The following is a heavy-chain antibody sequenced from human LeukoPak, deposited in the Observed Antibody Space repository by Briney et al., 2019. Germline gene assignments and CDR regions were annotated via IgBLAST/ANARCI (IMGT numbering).Heavy chain of an antibody. V-gene: IGHV3-21*01. J-gene: IGHJ3*02. CDR2: ISSSSSYI. D-gene: IGHD3-22*01. CDR3: ARAVVYYYDSSGYYSDAFDI. CDR1: RFTFSSYS. Sequence: GGSLRLSCAASRFTFSSYSMNWVRQAPGKGLEWVSSISSSSSYIYYADSVKGRFTISRDNAKNSLYLQMNSLRAEDTAVYYCARAVVYYYDSSGYYSDAFDIWGQGTMVTVSS.